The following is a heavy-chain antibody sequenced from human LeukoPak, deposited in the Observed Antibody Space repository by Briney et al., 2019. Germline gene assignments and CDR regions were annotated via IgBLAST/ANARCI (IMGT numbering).Heavy chain of an antibody. CDR3: ARARISWLDY. J-gene: IGHJ4*02. D-gene: IGHD3-22*01. Sequence: GALTLSCAASDFPFSNYGMHWVRQAPGKGLEWVAFIRYDGTNKYYADSVKGRFTISRDNSKNTLYLKMNSLRGEDTAVYYCARARISWLDYWGQGTLVTVSS. CDR1: DFPFSNYG. V-gene: IGHV3-30*02. CDR2: IRYDGTNK.